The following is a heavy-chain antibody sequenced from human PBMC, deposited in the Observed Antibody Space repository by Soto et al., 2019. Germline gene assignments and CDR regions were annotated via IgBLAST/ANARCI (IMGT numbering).Heavy chain of an antibody. J-gene: IGHJ6*02. Sequence: PGGSLRLSCAASGFTFDDYAMHWVRQAPGKGLEWVSGISWNSGSIGYADSVKGRFTISRDNAKNSLYLQMNSLRAEDTALYYCAKDISIQTYYDFWSGYYTDSYYYYGMDVWGQGTTVTVSS. D-gene: IGHD3-3*01. CDR3: AKDISIQTYYDFWSGYYTDSYYYYGMDV. V-gene: IGHV3-9*01. CDR1: GFTFDDYA. CDR2: ISWNSGSI.